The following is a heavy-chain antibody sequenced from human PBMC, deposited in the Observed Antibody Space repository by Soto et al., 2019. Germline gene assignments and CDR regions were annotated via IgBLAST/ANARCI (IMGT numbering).Heavy chain of an antibody. D-gene: IGHD5-12*01. V-gene: IGHV4-31*03. J-gene: IGHJ5*02. Sequence: PSETLSLTYTVSGGSISSGGYYWSWIRQHPGKGLEWIGYIYYSGSTYYNPSLKSRVTISVDTSKNQFSLKLSSVTAADTAVYYCARGYSGYDWYWFDPWGQGTLVTVSS. CDR2: IYYSGST. CDR1: GGSISSGGYY. CDR3: ARGYSGYDWYWFDP.